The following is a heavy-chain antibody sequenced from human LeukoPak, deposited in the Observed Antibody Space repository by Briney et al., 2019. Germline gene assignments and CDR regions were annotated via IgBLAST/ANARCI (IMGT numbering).Heavy chain of an antibody. CDR1: GFTFSSYG. J-gene: IGHJ5*02. V-gene: IGHV3-NL1*01. CDR3: AKVAPYCSGGSCYPLP. D-gene: IGHD2-15*01. CDR2: INWNGGST. Sequence: PGGSLRLSCAASGFTFSSYGMHWVRQAPGKGLEWVSGINWNGGSTGYADSVKGRFTISRDNSKNTLYLQMNSLRAEDTAVYYCAKVAPYCSGGSCYPLPWGQGTLVTVSS.